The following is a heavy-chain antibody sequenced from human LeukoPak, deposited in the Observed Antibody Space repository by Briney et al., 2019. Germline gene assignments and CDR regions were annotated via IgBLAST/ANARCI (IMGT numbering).Heavy chain of an antibody. Sequence: ASVKVSCKASGGTFSSYAISWVRQAPGQGLEWMGGIIPIFGTANYAQKFQGRVTITTDESTSTAYMELSSLRSEDTAVYYCARQSCSSTSCPHRNVFDIWGQGTMVTVSP. D-gene: IGHD2-2*01. V-gene: IGHV1-69*05. J-gene: IGHJ3*02. CDR1: GGTFSSYA. CDR3: ARQSCSSTSCPHRNVFDI. CDR2: IIPIFGTA.